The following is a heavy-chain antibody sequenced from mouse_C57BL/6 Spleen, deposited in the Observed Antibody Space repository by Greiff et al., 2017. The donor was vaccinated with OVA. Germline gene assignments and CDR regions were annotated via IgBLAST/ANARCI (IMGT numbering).Heavy chain of an antibody. Sequence: QVQLQESGPGLVAPSQSLSITCTVSGFSLTSYAISWVRQPPGKGLEWLGVIWTGGGTYYNSALKSRLSISKDNSKSQVFLKMNSLQTDDTARYYCASYYGNSRSYWYFDVWGTGTTVTVSS. CDR2: IWTGGGT. CDR3: ASYYGNSRSYWYFDV. V-gene: IGHV2-9-1*01. J-gene: IGHJ1*03. D-gene: IGHD2-1*01. CDR1: GFSLTSYA.